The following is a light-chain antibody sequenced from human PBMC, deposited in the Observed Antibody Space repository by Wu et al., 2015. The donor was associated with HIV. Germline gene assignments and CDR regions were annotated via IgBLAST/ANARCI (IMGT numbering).Light chain of an antibody. Sequence: EIVLTQSPITLSLSPGKRATLSCRASQSVTNNYLAWYQQKPGQPPRLLIYGASNRATGIPDRFSGSGPGTDFTLTISRLGPEDFAVYSCQQYCSSPYTFGQGTNLEI. J-gene: IGKJ2*01. V-gene: IGKV3-20*01. CDR3: QQYCSSPYT. CDR2: GAS. CDR1: QSVTNNY.